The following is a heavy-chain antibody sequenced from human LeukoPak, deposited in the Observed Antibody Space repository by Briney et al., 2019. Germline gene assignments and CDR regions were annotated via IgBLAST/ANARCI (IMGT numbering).Heavy chain of an antibody. D-gene: IGHD1-26*01. CDR1: GGSFNGYY. CDR3: ARVVGYYYYMDG. Sequence: SETLSLNCAVYGGSFNGYYWSWIRQPPGKGLAWIGEINHSGTTNHNPSLKSRVTISVDTSKNQFSLKPSSVTAADTAMYYCARVVGYYYYMDGWGKGTTVTVSS. V-gene: IGHV4-34*01. CDR2: INHSGTT. J-gene: IGHJ6*03.